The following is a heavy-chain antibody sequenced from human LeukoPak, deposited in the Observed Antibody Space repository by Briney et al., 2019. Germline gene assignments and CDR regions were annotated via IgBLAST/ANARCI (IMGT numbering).Heavy chain of an antibody. CDR1: GFTFSSYW. CDR3: ARGGPFRGTLPYYFDS. CDR2: IKGDGGEK. V-gene: IGHV3-7*01. D-gene: IGHD3-10*01. J-gene: IGHJ4*02. Sequence: PGGSLRLSCAVSGFTFSSYWMSWVRQAPGKGLEWVANIKGDGGEKYYVDSVKGRFTVSRDSAKKSLYLQMNSLTAEDTAVYYCARGGPFRGTLPYYFDSWGQGALVTVSS.